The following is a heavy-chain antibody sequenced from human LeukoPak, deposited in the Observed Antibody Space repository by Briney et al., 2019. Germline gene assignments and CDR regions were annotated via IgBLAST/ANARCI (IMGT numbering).Heavy chain of an antibody. J-gene: IGHJ4*02. D-gene: IGHD6-6*01. CDR2: VHSSGST. V-gene: IGHV4-61*01. Sequence: SETLSLTCDVSGDSGASSGSYWSGWFRQPPGKGLEWIGYVHSSGSTKYNSSLGSRVTISMDTSRNQFSLKLSSVTAADTAVYYCARVALTSIAARPSFGFDYWGQGTLVTVSS. CDR3: ARVALTSIAARPSFGFDY. CDR1: GDSGASSGSYW.